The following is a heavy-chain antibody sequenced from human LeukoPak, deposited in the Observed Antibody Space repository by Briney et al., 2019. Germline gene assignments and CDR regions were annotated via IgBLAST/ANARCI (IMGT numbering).Heavy chain of an antibody. CDR3: ARDRPLGYCSGSNCYGVY. J-gene: IGHJ4*02. Sequence: GASVKVSCKASGYSFSSFGISWVRQAPGQGLEWMGWISVKNGNTNYAQAFQGRVSMTTDTSTTTAYMELRSLRSDDTAVYYCARDRPLGYCSGSNCYGVYWGQGTPVTVSS. CDR1: GYSFSSFG. V-gene: IGHV1-18*01. D-gene: IGHD2-15*01. CDR2: ISVKNGNT.